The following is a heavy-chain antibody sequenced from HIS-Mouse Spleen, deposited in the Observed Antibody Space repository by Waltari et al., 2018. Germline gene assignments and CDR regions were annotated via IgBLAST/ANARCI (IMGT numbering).Heavy chain of an antibody. J-gene: IGHJ2*01. CDR3: AREIPYSSSWYDWYFDL. CDR2: IYYSGAT. Sequence: QLQLQESGPGLVKPSETLSLTCTVSGGSISSSSYYWGWIRQPPGKGLEGIGSIYYSGATYYNPSLKSRVTISVYTSKNQFSLKLSSVTAADTAVYYCAREIPYSSSWYDWYFDLWGRGTLVTVSS. CDR1: GGSISSSSYY. V-gene: IGHV4-39*07. D-gene: IGHD6-13*01.